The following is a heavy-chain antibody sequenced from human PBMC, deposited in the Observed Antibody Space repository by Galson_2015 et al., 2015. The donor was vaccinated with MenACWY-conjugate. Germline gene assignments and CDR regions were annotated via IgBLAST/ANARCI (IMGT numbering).Heavy chain of an antibody. V-gene: IGHV3-7*01. CDR2: IKHAGSGK. CDR3: ARAKEQWLSKTFDV. J-gene: IGHJ3*01. D-gene: IGHD6-19*01. Sequence: SLRLCCATSGFTFSYSWMGWVRQAPGKGLEWVANIKHAGSGKFYVDSVKGRFIISRDNAKNSLYLQMDSLRAEDTAVYFCARAKEQWLSKTFDVWGQGTLVTVSS. CDR1: GFTFSYSW.